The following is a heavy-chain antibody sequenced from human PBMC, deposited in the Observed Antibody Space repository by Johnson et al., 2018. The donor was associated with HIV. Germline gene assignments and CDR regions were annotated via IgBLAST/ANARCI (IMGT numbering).Heavy chain of an antibody. CDR2: INWSGGST. J-gene: IGHJ3*02. CDR1: GFTFSSYW. CDR3: ARVAAAAGRMTDAFDI. D-gene: IGHD6-13*01. Sequence: MQLVESGGGLVQPGGSLRLSCAASGFTFSSYWMHWVRQAPGKGLVWVSGINWSGGSTAYADSVKGRFIISRDNAKNSLYLQMNSLRAEDTALYYCARVAAAAGRMTDAFDIWGQGTMVSVSS. V-gene: IGHV3-20*04.